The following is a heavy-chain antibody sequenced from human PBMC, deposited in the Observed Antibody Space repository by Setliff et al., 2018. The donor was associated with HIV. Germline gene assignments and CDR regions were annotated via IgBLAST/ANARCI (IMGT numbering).Heavy chain of an antibody. J-gene: IGHJ6*03. CDR3: ARGFKNEYEFSGYMDV. V-gene: IGHV4-34*01. Sequence: SETLSLTCAVYGESFSGFYWNWIRQPPGKGLEWIGAIHPSGSTRYSPSLDRRVTISRDTSKRQVFLKVPFVDAADTAVYFCARGFKNEYEFSGYMDVWGNGTMVTVSS. CDR2: IHPSGST. CDR1: GESFSGFY. D-gene: IGHD2-15*01.